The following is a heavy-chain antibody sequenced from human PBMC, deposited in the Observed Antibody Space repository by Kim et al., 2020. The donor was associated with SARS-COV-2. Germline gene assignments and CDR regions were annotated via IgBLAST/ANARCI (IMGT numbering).Heavy chain of an antibody. CDR1: GGSISSYY. Sequence: SETLSLTCTVSGGSISSYYWSWIRQPPGKGLEWIGYIYYSGSTNYNPSLKSRVTISVDTSKNQFSLKLSSVTAADTAVYYCAREAARIAVAGPPIYYFDYWGQGTLVTVSS. CDR2: IYYSGST. J-gene: IGHJ4*02. D-gene: IGHD6-19*01. V-gene: IGHV4-59*01. CDR3: AREAARIAVAGPPIYYFDY.